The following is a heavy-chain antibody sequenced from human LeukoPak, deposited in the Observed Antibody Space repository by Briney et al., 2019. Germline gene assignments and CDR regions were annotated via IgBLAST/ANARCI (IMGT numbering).Heavy chain of an antibody. CDR2: ISGSGGST. J-gene: IGHJ5*02. Sequence: GGSLRLSCAASGFTFSSYAMSWVRQAPGKGLEWVSAISGSGGSTYYADSVKGRFTISRDNSKNTLYLQMNSLRAEDTAVYYCATDRRTYYDFWSGYHNWFDPWGQGTLVTVSS. D-gene: IGHD3-3*01. CDR1: GFTFSSYA. V-gene: IGHV3-23*01. CDR3: ATDRRTYYDFWSGYHNWFDP.